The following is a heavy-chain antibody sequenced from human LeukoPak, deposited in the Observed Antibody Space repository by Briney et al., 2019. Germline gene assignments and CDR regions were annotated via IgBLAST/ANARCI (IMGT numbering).Heavy chain of an antibody. J-gene: IGHJ4*02. V-gene: IGHV3-30*18. Sequence: GGSLRLSCAASGFTFSSYGMHWVRQAPGKGLEWVAVISYDGSNKYYADSVKGRFTISRDNSKNTLYLQMNSLRAEDTAVYYCAKETNRVTMIVDPVADYWGQGTLVTVSS. D-gene: IGHD3-22*01. CDR3: AKETNRVTMIVDPVADY. CDR2: ISYDGSNK. CDR1: GFTFSSYG.